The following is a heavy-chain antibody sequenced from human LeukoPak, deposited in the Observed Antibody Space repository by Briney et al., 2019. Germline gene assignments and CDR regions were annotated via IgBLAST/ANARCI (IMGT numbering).Heavy chain of an antibody. D-gene: IGHD2-2*01. CDR1: GFTFSNYG. CDR3: ARDSCSSPSCFDY. Sequence: GGSLRLSSAASGFTFSNYGMHWVRQAPGKGLEWVAAIQYDGSIEYYADSVKGRFTISRDDSKNTLYLRMNSLRAEDTAVYYSARDSCSSPSCFDYWGQGTLITVSS. V-gene: IGHV3-33*05. J-gene: IGHJ4*02. CDR2: IQYDGSIE.